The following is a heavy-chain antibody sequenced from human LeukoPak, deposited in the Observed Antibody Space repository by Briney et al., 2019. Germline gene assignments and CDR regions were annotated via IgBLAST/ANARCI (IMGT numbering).Heavy chain of an antibody. D-gene: IGHD6-13*01. CDR3: AKDPTGWLAAVGVYFDC. CDR1: GFTFSSYA. V-gene: IGHV3-23*01. Sequence: GSLRLSCAASGFTFSSYAMSWVRQAPGKGLEWVSAISGSGGSTYYADSVKGRFTISRDNSKNTVYLQMNSLRAEDTAVYYCAKDPTGWLAAVGVYFDCWGQGTLVTVSS. J-gene: IGHJ4*02. CDR2: ISGSGGST.